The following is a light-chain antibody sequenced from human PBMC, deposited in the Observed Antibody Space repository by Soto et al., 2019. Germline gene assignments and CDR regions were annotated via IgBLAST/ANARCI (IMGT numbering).Light chain of an antibody. Sequence: DIQMTQYKSSLSASVGDRVTITCRASQSIRSYLNWYQQKPGKVPKVLIYAASSLQSGVPSRFSGSGSGTEFTLTISSLQPDDFATYYCQQYNSYWTFGQGTKV. J-gene: IGKJ1*01. CDR3: QQYNSYWT. CDR1: QSIRSY. CDR2: AAS. V-gene: IGKV1-5*01.